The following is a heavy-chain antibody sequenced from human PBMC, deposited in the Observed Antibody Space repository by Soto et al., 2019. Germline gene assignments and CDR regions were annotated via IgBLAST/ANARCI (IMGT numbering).Heavy chain of an antibody. CDR2: ISSSSSYI. V-gene: IGHV3-21*01. D-gene: IGHD3-10*01. Sequence: EVQLVESGGGLVKPGGSLRLSCAASGFTFSSYSMNWVRQAPGKGLEWVSSISSSSSYIYYADSVKGRFTISRDNAKNSLYLPMNSLRAEDPAVYYCAREGVQHGSGPYYYYGMDVWGQGTTVTVSS. CDR1: GFTFSSYS. CDR3: AREGVQHGSGPYYYYGMDV. J-gene: IGHJ6*02.